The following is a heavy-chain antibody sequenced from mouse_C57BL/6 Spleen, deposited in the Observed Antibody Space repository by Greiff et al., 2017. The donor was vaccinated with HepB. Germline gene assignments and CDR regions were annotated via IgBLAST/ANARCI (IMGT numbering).Heavy chain of an antibody. CDR2: ISYDGSN. D-gene: IGHD1-1*01. J-gene: IGHJ4*01. Sequence: EVKLQESGPGLVKPSQSLSLTCSVTGYSITSGYYWNWIRQFPGNKLEWMGYISYDGSNNYNPSLKNRISITRDTSKNQFFLKLNSVTTEDTATYYCARHYGSSYAHYYAMDYWGQGTSVTVSS. CDR1: GYSITSGYY. CDR3: ARHYGSSYAHYYAMDY. V-gene: IGHV3-6*01.